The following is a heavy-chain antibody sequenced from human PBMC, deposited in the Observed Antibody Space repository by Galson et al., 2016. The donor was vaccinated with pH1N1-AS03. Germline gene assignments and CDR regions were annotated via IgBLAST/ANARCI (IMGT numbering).Heavy chain of an antibody. V-gene: IGHV3-11*01. D-gene: IGHD5-18*01. CDR1: GFTLSDYY. J-gene: IGHJ6*02. Sequence: SLRLSCAASGFTLSDYYINWVRQAPGKGLEWLSYISSSGRTIYYADSVKGRFTISRDNAKNSVDLQMNSLRVEDTAVYYCARVESGNTYGYVALDVWGLGTTVTVSS. CDR2: ISSSGRTI. CDR3: ARVESGNTYGYVALDV.